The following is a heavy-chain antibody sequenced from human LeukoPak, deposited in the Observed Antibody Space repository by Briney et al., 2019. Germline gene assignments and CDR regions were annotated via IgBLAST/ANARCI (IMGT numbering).Heavy chain of an antibody. CDR3: ARAARSSWYDY. D-gene: IGHD6-13*01. V-gene: IGHV4-4*07. CDR1: GDSVSSYH. J-gene: IGHJ4*02. Sequence: PSETLSLTCIVSGDSVSSYHWSWIRQPAGKGLEWIGRIYTSGSTNYNPSLKSRVTMSVDTSKNQFSLKLSSVTAADTAVYYCARAARSSWYDYWGQGTLVTVSS. CDR2: IYTSGST.